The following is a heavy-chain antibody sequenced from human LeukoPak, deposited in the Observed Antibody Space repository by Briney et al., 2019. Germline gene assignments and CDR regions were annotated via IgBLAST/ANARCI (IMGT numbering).Heavy chain of an antibody. CDR1: GGTFSSYA. J-gene: IGHJ4*02. Sequence: SVKVSCKACGGTFSSYAISWVRQAPGQGLEWMGGIIPIFGTANYAQKFQGRVTITADESTSTAYMGLSSLRSEDTAVYYCARGYSSSSSSIAAAGTGFDYWGQGTLVTVSS. CDR3: ARGYSSSSSSIAAAGTGFDY. V-gene: IGHV1-69*13. CDR2: IIPIFGTA. D-gene: IGHD6-13*01.